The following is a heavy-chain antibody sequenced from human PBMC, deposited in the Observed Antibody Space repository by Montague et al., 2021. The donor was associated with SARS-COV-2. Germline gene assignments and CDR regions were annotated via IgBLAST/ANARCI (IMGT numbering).Heavy chain of an antibody. Sequence: CAISGDSVSSNSAAWNWIRQSPSRGLEWLGRTYYRSKWYNDYAVSVKSRITINPGTSKNQFSLQLSSVTAADTAVYYCARAFTDWLRYYGMDVWGQGTTVTVSS. CDR3: ARAFTDWLRYYGMDV. V-gene: IGHV6-1*01. D-gene: IGHD3-9*01. CDR1: GDSVSSNSAA. J-gene: IGHJ6*02. CDR2: TYYRSKWYN.